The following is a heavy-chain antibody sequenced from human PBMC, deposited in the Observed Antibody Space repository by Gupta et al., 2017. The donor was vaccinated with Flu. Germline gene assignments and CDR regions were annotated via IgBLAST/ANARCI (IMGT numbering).Heavy chain of an antibody. CDR2: ISGSGGST. D-gene: IGHD2-2*02. Sequence: EVQLLESGGGLVQPGGSLRLSCAASGFTFSSYAMSWVRQAPGNGLEWVSAISGSGGSTYYADSVKGRFTISRDNSKNTLYMQMNSLRAEDTAVYYCAKDHPRYCSRTSCYTSWFDPWGQGTLVTVSS. J-gene: IGHJ5*02. CDR3: AKDHPRYCSRTSCYTSWFDP. V-gene: IGHV3-23*01. CDR1: GFTFSSYA.